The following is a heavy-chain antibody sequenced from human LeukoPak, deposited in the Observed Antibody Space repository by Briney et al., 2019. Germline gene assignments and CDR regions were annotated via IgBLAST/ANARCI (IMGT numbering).Heavy chain of an antibody. Sequence: PGGSLRLFCAASGFTFDDYAMHWVRQAPGKGLEWVSLISGDGGSTYYADSVKGRFTISRDNSKNSLYLQMNSLRTEDTAVYYCAKETASQLPYYYYYYYMDVWGKGTTVTVSS. CDR2: ISGDGGST. J-gene: IGHJ6*03. D-gene: IGHD2-2*01. CDR1: GFTFDDYA. CDR3: AKETASQLPYYYYYYYMDV. V-gene: IGHV3-43*02.